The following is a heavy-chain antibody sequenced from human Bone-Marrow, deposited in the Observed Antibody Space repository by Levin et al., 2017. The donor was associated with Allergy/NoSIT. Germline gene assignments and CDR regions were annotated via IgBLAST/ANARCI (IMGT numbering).Heavy chain of an antibody. CDR1: GGSFSGYY. V-gene: IGHV4-34*01. J-gene: IGHJ5*02. CDR3: ARGLRRSYYDPGRYTGGPRT. CDR2: INHSGGT. Sequence: ASETLSLTCAVYGGSFSGYYWTWIRQPPGQGLEWIGEINHSGGTNYNPSLKSRVTISVDTSKNQFSLKLSSVTAADTAVYYCARGLRRSYYDPGRYTGGPRTWGQGTLVTVSS. D-gene: IGHD3-16*02.